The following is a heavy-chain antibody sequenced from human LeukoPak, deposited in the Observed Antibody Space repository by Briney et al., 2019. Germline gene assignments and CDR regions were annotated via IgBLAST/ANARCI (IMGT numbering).Heavy chain of an antibody. CDR2: ISYDGRNK. V-gene: IGHV3-30-3*01. Sequence: GSLRLSCAASGFNFNSYSMHWVRQAPGKGLEWVAVISYDGRNKYYADSVMGRFTISRDISKNTLYLQMNSLRAEDTAVYYCARRYCSSTSCTLDYWGQGTLVTVSS. CDR3: ARRYCSSTSCTLDY. D-gene: IGHD2-2*01. CDR1: GFNFNSYS. J-gene: IGHJ4*02.